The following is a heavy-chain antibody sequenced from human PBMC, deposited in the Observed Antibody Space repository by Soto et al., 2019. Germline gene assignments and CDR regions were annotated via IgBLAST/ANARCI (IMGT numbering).Heavy chain of an antibody. J-gene: IGHJ3*01. CDR3: AREEGYCNGGPCYRGAFDF. D-gene: IGHD2-15*01. Sequence: SVRGRFTISRDNPKSSVYLQMNSLREEDTAVYFCAREEGYCNGGPCYRGAFDFWGQGTIVTVSS. V-gene: IGHV3-21*01.